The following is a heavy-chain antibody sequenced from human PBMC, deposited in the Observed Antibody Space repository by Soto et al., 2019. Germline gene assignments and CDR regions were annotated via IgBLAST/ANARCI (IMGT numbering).Heavy chain of an antibody. CDR2: IRSKTNTYAT. D-gene: IGHD3-22*01. V-gene: IGHV3-73*01. J-gene: IGHJ4*02. Sequence: GGSLRLSCAASGFTFSGSAIHWVRQASGKGLEWVGRIRSKTNTYATAYAVSVKGRFTISRDDSKSTAYLQMNSLKTEDTAVYFCTRLDYDDSSGYYPVDYWGQGTLVTSPQ. CDR3: TRLDYDDSSGYYPVDY. CDR1: GFTFSGSA.